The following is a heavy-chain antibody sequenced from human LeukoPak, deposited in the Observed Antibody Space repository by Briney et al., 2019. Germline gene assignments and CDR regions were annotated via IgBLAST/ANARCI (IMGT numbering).Heavy chain of an antibody. J-gene: IGHJ3*02. CDR3: AATTLVATPRSAFDI. CDR2: INPNSGGT. Sequence: ASVKVSCKASGYTFTGYYMHWVRQAPGQGLEWMGWINPNSGGTNYAQKFQGRVTMTRDTSISTAYMELSRLRSDDTAVYYCAATTLVATPRSAFDIWGQGTMVTVSS. D-gene: IGHD2-15*01. V-gene: IGHV1-2*02. CDR1: GYTFTGYY.